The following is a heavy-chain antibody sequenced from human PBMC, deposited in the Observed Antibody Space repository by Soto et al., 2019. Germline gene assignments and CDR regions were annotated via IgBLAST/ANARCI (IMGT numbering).Heavy chain of an antibody. CDR1: GGSISGYY. D-gene: IGHD5-12*01. Sequence: SETLSLTCTVSGGSISGYYWSWIRQPPGKGLEWIGYMYNTGSPYYNPSLKSRVTISVDTSKNQFSLKLSSVTAADTAVYYCARMLGATIFDYWGQGTLVTVSS. CDR2: MYNTGSP. V-gene: IGHV4-59*12. CDR3: ARMLGATIFDY. J-gene: IGHJ4*02.